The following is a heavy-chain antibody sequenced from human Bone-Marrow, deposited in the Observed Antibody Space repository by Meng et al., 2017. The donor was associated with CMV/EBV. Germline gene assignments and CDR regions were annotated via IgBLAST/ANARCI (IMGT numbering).Heavy chain of an antibody. D-gene: IGHD6-13*01. CDR1: GFTFSTYW. J-gene: IGHJ4*02. CDR3: ARDGSSWIYPDY. CDR2: IKQDGREK. Sequence: GESLKISCVASGFTFSTYWMSWVRQAPGKGLEWVANIKQDGREKYYVDSVKGRFTISRDNAKNSLYLQMNSLRAEDTAVYYCARDGSSWIYPDYWGQGTLVTVSS. V-gene: IGHV3-7*01.